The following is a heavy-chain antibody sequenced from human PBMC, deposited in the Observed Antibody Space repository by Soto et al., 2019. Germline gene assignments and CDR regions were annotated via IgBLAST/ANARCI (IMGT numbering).Heavy chain of an antibody. CDR2: MIPNSGNT. CDR1: GYTFTSYD. J-gene: IGHJ5*02. Sequence: QVQLVQSGAEVKKPGASVKVSCKASGYTFTSYDINWVRQATGQGLEYLGWMIPNSGNTAYVQKFQGRVTMTWDTSITTAYMELSSLRSEDTAVYFCARGIKYGAYSRWFDPWGQGTLVTVSS. V-gene: IGHV1-8*01. CDR3: ARGIKYGAYSRWFDP. D-gene: IGHD4-17*01.